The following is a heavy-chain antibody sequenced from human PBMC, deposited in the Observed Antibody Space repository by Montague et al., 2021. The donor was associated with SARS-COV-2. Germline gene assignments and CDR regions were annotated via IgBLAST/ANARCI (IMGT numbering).Heavy chain of an antibody. D-gene: IGHD1-26*01. J-gene: IGHJ4*02. CDR3: VAGGYSAKAGAY. CDR2: FLYTGTP. V-gene: IGHV4-39*07. CDR1: GGSIANSHKY. Sequence: SETLSLTCTVSGGSIANSHKYWCWVRQPPGKGLEWIGSFLYTGTPYDHPSLTARVTISLDTSKNQFSLKMYSVTAADTATYFCVAGGYSAKAGAYWGQGTLVTVSS.